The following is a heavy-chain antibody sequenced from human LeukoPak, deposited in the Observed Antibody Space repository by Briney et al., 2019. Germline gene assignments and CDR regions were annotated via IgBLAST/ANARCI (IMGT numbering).Heavy chain of an antibody. J-gene: IGHJ4*02. V-gene: IGHV4-39*01. CDR2: IYYSGST. D-gene: IGHD2-21*01. CDR3: ARQGGRGAYCGGECWPYFDY. CDR1: GGSISSSSYY. Sequence: PSETLSLTCTVSGGSISSSSYYWGWARQPPGKGLEWIGSIYYSGSTYYNPSLKSRVTISVATSKNQVSLKLSSVTAPETAVYVCARQGGRGAYCGGECWPYFDYWGQGTLVTVSS.